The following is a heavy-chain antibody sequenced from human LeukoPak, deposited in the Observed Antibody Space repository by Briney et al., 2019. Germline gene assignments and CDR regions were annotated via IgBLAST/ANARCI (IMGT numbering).Heavy chain of an antibody. CDR3: ARDSATAPASYYYYYMDV. Sequence: SETLSLTCAVSGGSISNNSWWSWVRQPSGKGLEWIGEIYHSGSTNYNPSFRSRITMSVDKSKNQFSLKLSSVIAADTAVYYCARDSATAPASYYYYYMDVWGKGTTVTVSS. CDR1: GGSISNNSW. V-gene: IGHV4-4*02. J-gene: IGHJ6*03. CDR2: IYHSGST. D-gene: IGHD1-26*01.